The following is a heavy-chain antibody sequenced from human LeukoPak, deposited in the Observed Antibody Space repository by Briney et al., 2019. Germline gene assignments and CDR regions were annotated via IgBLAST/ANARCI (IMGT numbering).Heavy chain of an antibody. J-gene: IGHJ6*02. CDR3: AVHRGRYDILTGYYYYGMDV. D-gene: IGHD3-9*01. CDR1: GGTFSSYA. CDR2: IIPIFGTA. Sequence: SVKVSCKASGGTFSSYAISWVRQAPGQGLKWMGGIIPIFGTANYAQKFQGRVTITADESTSTAYMELSSLRSEDTAVYYCAVHRGRYDILTGYYYYGMDVWGQGTTVTVSS. V-gene: IGHV1-69*13.